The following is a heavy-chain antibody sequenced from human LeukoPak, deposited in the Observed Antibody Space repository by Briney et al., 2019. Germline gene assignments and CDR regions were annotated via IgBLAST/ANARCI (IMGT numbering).Heavy chain of an antibody. V-gene: IGHV4-59*01. Sequence: SETLSLTCSVSGGSIKDYFWSWIRQPPGKGLEWFGSISYSGITNYKSSLKSRATISVDTSKNQFSLRVSSVTAADTAVYYCATSGYGYQQGAFDIWGQGTMVTVSS. CDR2: ISYSGIT. CDR3: ATSGYGYQQGAFDI. CDR1: GGSIKDYF. D-gene: IGHD3-16*02. J-gene: IGHJ3*02.